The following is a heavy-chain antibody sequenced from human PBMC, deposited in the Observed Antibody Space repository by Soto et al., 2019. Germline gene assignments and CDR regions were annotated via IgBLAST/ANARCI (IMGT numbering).Heavy chain of an antibody. V-gene: IGHV4-34*01. J-gene: IGHJ4*02. CDR3: ASGLRDYYDSSGYYHL. CDR1: GGSFSGYY. Sequence: LSLTCAVYGGSFSGYYWSWIRQPPGKGLEWIGEINHSGSTNYNPSLKSRVTISVDTSKNQFSLKLSSVTAADTAVYYCASGLRDYYDSSGYYHLWGQGTLVTVSS. CDR2: INHSGST. D-gene: IGHD3-22*01.